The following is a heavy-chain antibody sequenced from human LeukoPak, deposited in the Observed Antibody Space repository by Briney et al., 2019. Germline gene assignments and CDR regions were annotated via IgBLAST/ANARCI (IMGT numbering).Heavy chain of an antibody. CDR2: MYSGGDT. V-gene: IGHV3-53*01. CDR1: GFTVSDNY. Sequence: GGSLRLSCAASGFTVSDNYMSWVRQAPGKGLKWVSVMYSGGDTYYADSVKGRFTFSRDISKNTLYLQMNGLRTEDTAMYYCARDAPQVPAAGVLASWGQGTLVTVSS. J-gene: IGHJ5*02. D-gene: IGHD6-13*01. CDR3: ARDAPQVPAAGVLAS.